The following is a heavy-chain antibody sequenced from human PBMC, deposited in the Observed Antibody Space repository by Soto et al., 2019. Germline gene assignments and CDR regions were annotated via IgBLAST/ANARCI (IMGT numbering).Heavy chain of an antibody. CDR3: TTDAYSTIIIVRFDY. J-gene: IGHJ4*01. D-gene: IGHD3-22*01. CDR2: IKSKTDGGTT. V-gene: IGHV3-15*07. CDR1: GFTFSNAW. Sequence: GSLRLSCAASGFTFSNAWINWVRQAPGKGLEWVGRIKSKTDGGTTDYAAPVKGRFAISRDDSNNMVYLQMNSLKIEDTAVYYCTTDAYSTIIIVRFDYRGHGTLVPVSS.